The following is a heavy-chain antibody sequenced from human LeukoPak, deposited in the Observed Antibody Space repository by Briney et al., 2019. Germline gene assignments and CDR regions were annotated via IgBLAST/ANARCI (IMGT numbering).Heavy chain of an antibody. CDR3: AREDSSGYNTDCFDY. V-gene: IGHV1-8*01. CDR1: GYTFTSYD. D-gene: IGHD3-22*01. Sequence: GASVKVSCKASGYTFTSYDINWVRQATGQGLGWMGWMNPNSGNTGYAQKFQGRVTMTRNTSISTAYMELSSLRSEDTAVYYCAREDSSGYNTDCFDYWGQGTLVTVSS. J-gene: IGHJ4*02. CDR2: MNPNSGNT.